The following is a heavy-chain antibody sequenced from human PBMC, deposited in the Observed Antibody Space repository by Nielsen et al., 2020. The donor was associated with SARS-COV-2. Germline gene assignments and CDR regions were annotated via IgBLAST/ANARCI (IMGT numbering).Heavy chain of an antibody. J-gene: IGHJ4*02. V-gene: IGHV4-59*01. Sequence: SETLSLTCSVSGVSMSSYYWSWIRQPPGKGLEWIGYIYHTGFTDYNPSLKSRVTISVDISNNQFSLKLSSVTAADTAVYYCATYYLGSGSFDYWGQGTLVTVSS. D-gene: IGHD3-10*01. CDR2: IYHTGFT. CDR3: ATYYLGSGSFDY. CDR1: GVSMSSYY.